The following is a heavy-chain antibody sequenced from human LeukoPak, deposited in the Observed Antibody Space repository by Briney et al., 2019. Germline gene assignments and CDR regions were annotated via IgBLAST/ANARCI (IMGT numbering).Heavy chain of an antibody. J-gene: IGHJ4*02. V-gene: IGHV3-23*01. CDR2: ISGSNDNT. D-gene: IGHD4-17*01. CDR3: AKGRGTTVTSAANY. Sequence: GRSLRLSCAASGFTFSSYAMSWVRQAPGKGLEWVSSISGSNDNTYYADSVKDRFTISRDNSKNTLSLQMNSLRAEDTAVYYCAKGRGTTVTSAANYWGQGTLVTVSS. CDR1: GFTFSSYA.